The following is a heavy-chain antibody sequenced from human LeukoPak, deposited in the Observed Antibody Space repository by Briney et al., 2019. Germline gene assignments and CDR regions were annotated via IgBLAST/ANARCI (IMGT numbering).Heavy chain of an antibody. CDR3: ARDVHSSGWYVFDY. CDR2: INWNGGST. D-gene: IGHD6-19*01. CDR1: GFTFDDYG. Sequence: PGGSLRLSCAASGFTFDDYGMSWVRQAPGKGLEWVSGINWNGGSTGYADSVKGRFTISRDNAKNSLYLQMNSLRAEDTALYYCARDVHSSGWYVFDYWGQGTLVTVSS. V-gene: IGHV3-20*04. J-gene: IGHJ4*02.